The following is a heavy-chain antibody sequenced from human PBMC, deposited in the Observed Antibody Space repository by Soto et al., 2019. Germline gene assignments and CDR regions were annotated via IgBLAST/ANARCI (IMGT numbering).Heavy chain of an antibody. V-gene: IGHV3-66*01. CDR1: GFTDRSNY. CDR3: ARSSGWYEDFDY. J-gene: IGHJ4*02. CDR2: IYSGGST. Sequence: GGSLRHSCVDAGFTDRSNYMSRVSQAPGKGLEWVSVIYSGGSTYYADSVKGRFTISRDNSKNTLYLQMNSLRAEDTAVYYCARSSGWYEDFDYWGQGTLVTVSS. D-gene: IGHD6-19*01.